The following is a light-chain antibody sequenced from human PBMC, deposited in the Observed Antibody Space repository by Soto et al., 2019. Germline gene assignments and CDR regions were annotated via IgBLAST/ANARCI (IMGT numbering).Light chain of an antibody. CDR3: SSYAGNSNLV. CDR2: EVS. V-gene: IGLV2-8*01. J-gene: IGLJ2*01. CDR1: SSDVGGYND. Sequence: QSVLAQPPSASGSPGQSVTISCTGTSSDVGGYNDVSWYQQHPGKAPKLMIYEVSKRPSGVPARFSGSKSGNTASLTVSGLQAEDEADYYCSSYAGNSNLVFGGGTKVTVL.